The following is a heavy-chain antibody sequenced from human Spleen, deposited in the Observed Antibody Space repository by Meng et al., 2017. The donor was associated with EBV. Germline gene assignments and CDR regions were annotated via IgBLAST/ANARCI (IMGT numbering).Heavy chain of an antibody. J-gene: IGHJ5*02. CDR2: ITNRAKT. CDR1: GFTFTSDA. CDR3: ARTYWGALT. Sequence: EVQVVESGGGLVQPGGSLTLSCGASGFTFTSDAMTWGRQAPGKGLEWVSSITNRAKTYYADSVKGRFTISRDNSKNTLYLQMNSLRAEDTAVYYCARTYWGALTWGQGTLVTVSS. V-gene: IGHV3-23*04. D-gene: IGHD2-21*01.